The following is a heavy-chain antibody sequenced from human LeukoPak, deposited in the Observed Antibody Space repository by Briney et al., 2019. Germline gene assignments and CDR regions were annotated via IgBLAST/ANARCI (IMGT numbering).Heavy chain of an antibody. CDR2: ISASSTTT. V-gene: IGHV3-48*01. J-gene: IGHJ4*02. D-gene: IGHD2-15*01. CDR1: GFTFSSYN. CDR3: ARAGYCSGGNCYWGHFHY. Sequence: QAGGSLRLSCAASGFTFSSYNMDWVRQAPGKGLECISYISASSTTTYYADSVKGRFTISRDNSKNTLYLQMNSLEAEDTAMYYCARAGYCSGGNCYWGHFHYWGQGTLVTVSS.